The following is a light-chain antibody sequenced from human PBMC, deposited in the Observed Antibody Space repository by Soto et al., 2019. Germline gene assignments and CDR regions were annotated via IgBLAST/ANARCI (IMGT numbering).Light chain of an antibody. CDR2: GAS. V-gene: IGKV3-20*01. Sequence: EIVLTQSPGTLSLSPGERATLSCRASQSVSNNYLAWYQQKPGQAPRLLIYGASNRATGIPDRFSGSGSGTDFTLTISRLEPEDFAVYFCQQHGSSPWTCGQGTKVDIK. CDR1: QSVSNNY. J-gene: IGKJ1*01. CDR3: QQHGSSPWT.